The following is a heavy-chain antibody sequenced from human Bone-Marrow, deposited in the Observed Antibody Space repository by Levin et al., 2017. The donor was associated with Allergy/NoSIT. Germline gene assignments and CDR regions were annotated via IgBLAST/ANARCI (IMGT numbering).Heavy chain of an antibody. CDR3: ARVQVRARCYGSSWYGALDY. Sequence: SETLSLTCTVSGGSISSYYWNWIRQPPGKGLEWIAYIYYSGSTNYNPSLKSRVTISVDTSKNQPSLKLSSVTAADSAVYYWARVQVRARCYGSSWYGALDYWGQGTLVTVSS. J-gene: IGHJ4*02. CDR2: IYYSGST. D-gene: IGHD6-13*01. CDR1: GGSISSYY. V-gene: IGHV4-59*01.